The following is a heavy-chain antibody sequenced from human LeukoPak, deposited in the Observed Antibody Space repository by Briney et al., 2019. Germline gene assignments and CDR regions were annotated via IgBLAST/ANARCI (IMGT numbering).Heavy chain of an antibody. CDR1: GFTFSSYA. CDR2: IPYDGSNK. Sequence: PGGSLRLSCAASGFTFSSYAMHWVRKAPGKGLEWVAVIPYDGSNKYYADSVKGRFTISRDNSKNTLYLQMNSLRAEDTAVYYCARDVGSSSWYYFDYWGQGTLVTVSS. J-gene: IGHJ4*02. D-gene: IGHD6-13*01. V-gene: IGHV3-30-3*01. CDR3: ARDVGSSSWYYFDY.